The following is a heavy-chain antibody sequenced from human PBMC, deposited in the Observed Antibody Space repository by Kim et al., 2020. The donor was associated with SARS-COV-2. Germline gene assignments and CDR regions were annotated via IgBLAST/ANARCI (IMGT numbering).Heavy chain of an antibody. CDR1: GYTFTSYA. J-gene: IGHJ4*02. CDR2: INTNTGNP. D-gene: IGHD1-26*01. CDR3: ARGRDPGSLFIVGATRGPALDY. Sequence: ASVKVSCKASGYTFTSYAMNWVRQAPGQGLEWMGWINTNTGNPTYAQGFTGRFVFSLDTSVSTAYLQISSLKAEDTAVYYCARGRDPGSLFIVGATRGPALDYWGQGTLVTVSS. V-gene: IGHV7-4-1*02.